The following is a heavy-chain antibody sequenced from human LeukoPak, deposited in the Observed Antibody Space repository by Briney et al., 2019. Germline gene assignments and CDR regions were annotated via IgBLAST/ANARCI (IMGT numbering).Heavy chain of an antibody. CDR2: ISSNGGST. Sequence: PGGSLRLSCAASGFTFNNYAMNWVRQAPGKGLEYVSAISSNGGSTYYADSVKGRFTISRDNSKNTLYLQMSSLRAEDTAVYYCVTQVAGQFDYWGQGTLVTVSS. CDR1: GFTFNNYA. D-gene: IGHD6-19*01. CDR3: VTQVAGQFDY. J-gene: IGHJ4*02. V-gene: IGHV3-64D*06.